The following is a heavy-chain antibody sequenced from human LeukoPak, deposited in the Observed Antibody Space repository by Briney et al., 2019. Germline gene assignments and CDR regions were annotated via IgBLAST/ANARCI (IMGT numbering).Heavy chain of an antibody. CDR2: IIPIFGTA. CDR3: AITWASYYYYMDV. CDR1: GGTFSSYA. J-gene: IGHJ6*03. D-gene: IGHD3-16*01. Sequence: ASVKVSCKASGGTFSSYAISWVRQAPGQGLEWMGGIIPIFGTANYAQKFQGRVTITADKSTSTAYMELSSLRSEDTAVYYRAITWASYYYYMDVWGKGTTVTVSS. V-gene: IGHV1-69*06.